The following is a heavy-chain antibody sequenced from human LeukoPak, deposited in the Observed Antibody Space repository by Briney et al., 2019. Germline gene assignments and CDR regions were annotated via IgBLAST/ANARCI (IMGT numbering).Heavy chain of an antibody. D-gene: IGHD6-13*01. CDR3: ARDRGIAAAGTGGGWFDP. V-gene: IGHV4-59*01. J-gene: IGHJ5*02. CDR1: GGSISRFY. Sequence: SETLSLTCTVSGGSISRFYWSWIRQPPGKGLEWIGNIYYSGSTNYNPSLKSRVTISVDTSKNQFSLKLSSVTAADTAVYYCARDRGIAAAGTGGGWFDPWGQGTLVTVSS. CDR2: IYYSGST.